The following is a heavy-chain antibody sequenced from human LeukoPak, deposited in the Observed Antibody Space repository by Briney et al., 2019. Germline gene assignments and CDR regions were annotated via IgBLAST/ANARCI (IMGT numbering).Heavy chain of an antibody. Sequence: GGSLRLSCVASRFTFSNYWMSWVRQAPGKGLEWVANINQDGSKKRYADSMKGRFTISRDNAKESLYLQLNSLRAEDTAVYYCARHLGYCSDGNCYFDYWGQGTLVTVSS. CDR2: INQDGSKK. D-gene: IGHD2-15*01. J-gene: IGHJ4*02. CDR3: ARHLGYCSDGNCYFDY. CDR1: RFTFSNYW. V-gene: IGHV3-7*01.